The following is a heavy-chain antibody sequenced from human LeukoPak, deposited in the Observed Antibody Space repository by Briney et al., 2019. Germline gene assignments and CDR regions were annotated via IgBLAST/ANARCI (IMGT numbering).Heavy chain of an antibody. Sequence: GGSLRLSCAASGFTFSSYSMNWVRQAPGKGLEWVSSISSSSSYIYYADSAKGRLTISRDNAKNSLYLQMNSLRAEDTAVYYCASWGGLVPAAPYNDYWGQGTLVTVSS. CDR3: ASWGGLVPAAPYNDY. CDR2: ISSSSSYI. CDR1: GFTFSSYS. V-gene: IGHV3-21*01. J-gene: IGHJ4*02. D-gene: IGHD2-2*01.